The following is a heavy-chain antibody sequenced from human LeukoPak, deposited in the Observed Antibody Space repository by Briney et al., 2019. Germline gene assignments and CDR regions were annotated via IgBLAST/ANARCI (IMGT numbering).Heavy chain of an antibody. D-gene: IGHD4-17*01. CDR2: INPSGGST. V-gene: IGHV1-46*01. CDR1: GYTFTSYY. CDR3: ARECHDYGDFAGFDY. J-gene: IGHJ4*02. Sequence: GASVKVSCKASGYTFTSYYMHWVRQAPGQGLEWMGIINPSGGSTSYAQKFQGRVTMTRDTSTSTVYMELSSLRSEDTAVYYCARECHDYGDFAGFDYWGQGTLVTASS.